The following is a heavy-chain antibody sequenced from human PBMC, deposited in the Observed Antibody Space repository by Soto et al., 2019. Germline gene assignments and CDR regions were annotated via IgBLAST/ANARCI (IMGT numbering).Heavy chain of an antibody. D-gene: IGHD6-19*01. CDR2: VSGSGGSL. V-gene: IGHV3-23*01. CDR3: ARDPSVAGTYYFDY. J-gene: IGHJ4*02. Sequence: QPGGSLRLSCAASGFTFSNFAVSWVRQAPGKGLEWVSTVSGSGGSLYYTDSVKGRFTISRDNFKNTVYLQMNSLRAEDTAVYFCARDPSVAGTYYFDYWGQGTQVTVSS. CDR1: GFTFSNFA.